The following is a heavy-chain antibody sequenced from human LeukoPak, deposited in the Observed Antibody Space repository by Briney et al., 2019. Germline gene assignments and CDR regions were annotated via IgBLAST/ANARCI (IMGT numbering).Heavy chain of an antibody. V-gene: IGHV4-59*01. Sequence: SETLSLTCTVSGGSISSYYWSWIRQPPGKGLEWIGYIYYSGSTNYNPSLKSRVTISVDTSKNQFSLKLSSVTAADTAVYYCARVGGAARLNWFDPWGQGTLVTVSS. D-gene: IGHD6-6*01. CDR2: IYYSGST. CDR1: GGSISSYY. CDR3: ARVGGAARLNWFDP. J-gene: IGHJ5*02.